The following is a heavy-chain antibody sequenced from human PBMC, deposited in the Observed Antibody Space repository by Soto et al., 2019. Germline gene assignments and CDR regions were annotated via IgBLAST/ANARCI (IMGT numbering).Heavy chain of an antibody. CDR2: IWYDGSNK. CDR3: ARDENDYGDYGDPFDP. D-gene: IGHD4-17*01. Sequence: QVQVVESGGGVVQPGRSLRLSCAASGFTFSSYGMHWVRQAPGKGLEWVAVIWYDGSNKYYADSVKGRFTISRDNSKNTLYLQMNSLRAEDTAVYYCARDENDYGDYGDPFDPWGQGTLVTVSS. V-gene: IGHV3-33*01. J-gene: IGHJ5*02. CDR1: GFTFSSYG.